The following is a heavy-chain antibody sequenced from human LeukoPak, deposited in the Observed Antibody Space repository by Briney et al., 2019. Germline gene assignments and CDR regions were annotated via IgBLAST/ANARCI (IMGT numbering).Heavy chain of an antibody. CDR2: ISGSGGST. V-gene: IGHV3-23*01. CDR1: GFTFSSYA. CDR3: AKHPIAAAGARYYCYMDV. J-gene: IGHJ6*03. Sequence: GGSLRLSCAASGFTFSSYAMSWVRQAPGKGLEWVSAISGSGGSTYYADSVKGRFTISRDNSKKTLYLQMNSLRAEDTAVYYCAKHPIAAAGARYYCYMDVWGKGTTVTVSS. D-gene: IGHD6-13*01.